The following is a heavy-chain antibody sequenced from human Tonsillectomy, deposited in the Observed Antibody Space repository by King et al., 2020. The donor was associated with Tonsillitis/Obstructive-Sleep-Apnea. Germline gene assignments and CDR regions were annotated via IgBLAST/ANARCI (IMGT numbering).Heavy chain of an antibody. V-gene: IGHV4-59*01. Sequence: QLQESGPGLVKPSETLSLTCTVSGGSISSYYWSWIRQPPGKGLEWIGYIYYSGSTNYNPSLKSRVTISVDTSKNQFSLKLSSVTAADTAVYYCARSDPLYSGYDLFSVYWGQGTLVTVSS. CDR1: GGSISSYY. D-gene: IGHD5-12*01. J-gene: IGHJ4*02. CDR2: IYYSGST. CDR3: ARSDPLYSGYDLFSVY.